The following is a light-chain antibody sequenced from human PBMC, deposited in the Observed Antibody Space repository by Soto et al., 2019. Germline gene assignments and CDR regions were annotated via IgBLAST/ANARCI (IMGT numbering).Light chain of an antibody. CDR2: GAS. V-gene: IGKV3-15*01. Sequence: EIVMTQSPATLSVSPGDRATLSCRASQSVTSNLAWYQQKPGQAPRLLIYGASTRATGIPARFSGSGSGTEFTLTISSLQSEGVAVYFCQQYNNWTPITFGQGTRLEIK. CDR1: QSVTSN. J-gene: IGKJ5*01. CDR3: QQYNNWTPIT.